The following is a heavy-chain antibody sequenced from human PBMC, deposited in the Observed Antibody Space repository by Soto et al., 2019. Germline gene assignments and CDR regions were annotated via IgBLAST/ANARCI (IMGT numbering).Heavy chain of an antibody. CDR3: VRDLRYYDSSGPPGY. J-gene: IGHJ4*02. CDR2: INPTGDNK. Sequence: ASVKVSCKASGYTFTSNYVHWVRQAPGQGLEWMAVINPTGDNKAYAPKFEGRLTLTTDTSTSTMYMELSSLRSDDTAVYYCVRDLRYYDSSGPPGYWGQGNLVTVS. D-gene: IGHD3-22*01. V-gene: IGHV1-46*01. CDR1: GYTFTSNY.